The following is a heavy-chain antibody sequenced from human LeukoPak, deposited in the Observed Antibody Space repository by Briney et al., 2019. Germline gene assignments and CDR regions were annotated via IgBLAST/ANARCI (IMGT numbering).Heavy chain of an antibody. Sequence: PGGSLRLSCTASGFTLSSYEMSWIRQPAGKGLEWIGRIYTSGSTNYNPSLKSRVTMSVDTSKNQFSLKLSSVTAADTAVYYCARDGGDYDLDYWGQGTLVTVSS. CDR2: IYTSGST. CDR1: GFTLSSYE. V-gene: IGHV4-4*07. D-gene: IGHD2-21*02. CDR3: ARDGGDYDLDY. J-gene: IGHJ4*02.